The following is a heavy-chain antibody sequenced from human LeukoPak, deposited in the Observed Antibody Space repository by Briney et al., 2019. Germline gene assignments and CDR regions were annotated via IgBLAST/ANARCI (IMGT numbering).Heavy chain of an antibody. D-gene: IGHD3-3*01. J-gene: IGHJ4*02. CDR1: GVPFSEYY. CDR3: ARVPSRVFGVVTHPFDY. CDR2: VHHTGSA. V-gene: IGHV4-34*01. Sequence: PSEALSLTCAVSGVPFSEYYWGWIRQSPGKGLEWIGEVHHTGSANYNPSLRSRVTISVDTSKKQFSLRGYSVTAADTAVYYCARVPSRVFGVVTHPFDYWGQGTLVTVSS.